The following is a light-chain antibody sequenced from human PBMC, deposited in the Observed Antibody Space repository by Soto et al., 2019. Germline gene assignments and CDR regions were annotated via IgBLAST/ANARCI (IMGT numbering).Light chain of an antibody. Sequence: SYELTQPLSVSVALGQTARITCGGNNIGSKNVHWYQQRPGQAPVLVLYRDSNRPSGIPERFSGSNSGNTATLTISRAQAGDEADYYCQVWDSSADVFGTGTKVT. CDR2: RDS. V-gene: IGLV3-9*01. J-gene: IGLJ1*01. CDR1: NIGSKN. CDR3: QVWDSSADV.